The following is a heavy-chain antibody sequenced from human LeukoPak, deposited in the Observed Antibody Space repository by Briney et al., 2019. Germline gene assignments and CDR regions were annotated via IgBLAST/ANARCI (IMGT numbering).Heavy chain of an antibody. D-gene: IGHD6-13*01. CDR3: ARDLLPYIAAAVATDY. CDR1: GFTFSSYS. CDR2: ISSSSSYI. V-gene: IGHV3-21*01. Sequence: PGGSLRLSCAASGFTFSSYSMNWVRQAPGKGLESVSSISSSSSYIYYADSVKGRFTISRDNAKNSLYLQMNSLRAEDTAVYYCARDLLPYIAAAVATDYWGQGTLITVSS. J-gene: IGHJ4*02.